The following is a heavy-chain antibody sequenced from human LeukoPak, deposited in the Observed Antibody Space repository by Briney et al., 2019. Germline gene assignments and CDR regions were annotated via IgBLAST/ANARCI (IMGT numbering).Heavy chain of an antibody. CDR2: GYHSGST. Sequence: PSETLSLTCVLSGYSISSGYCWGWIRQPPGKGLEWIGSGYHSGSTYYNPSLKSPVTISVDTSKNQFSLKLSSVTAADTAVYYCARQAPMAPDFDYWGQGTLVTVSS. CDR3: ARQAPMAPDFDY. D-gene: IGHD3-10*01. J-gene: IGHJ4*02. CDR1: GYSISSGYC. V-gene: IGHV4-38-2*01.